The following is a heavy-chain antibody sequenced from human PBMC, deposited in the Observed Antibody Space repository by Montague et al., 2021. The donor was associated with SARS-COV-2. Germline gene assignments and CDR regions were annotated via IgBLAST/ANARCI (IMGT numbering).Heavy chain of an antibody. J-gene: IGHJ4*02. Sequence: SLRLSCAASDFSLDLSWMSWVRQAPGKGLEWVANIMADGSQKYYVDFVKGRFTISRDKAYKSVYLQMNSLRVEDTAVYYCARVKVGATIDYWGQGTLVTVSS. D-gene: IGHD1-26*01. CDR1: DFSLDLSW. CDR3: ARVKVGATIDY. V-gene: IGHV3-7*03. CDR2: IMADGSQK.